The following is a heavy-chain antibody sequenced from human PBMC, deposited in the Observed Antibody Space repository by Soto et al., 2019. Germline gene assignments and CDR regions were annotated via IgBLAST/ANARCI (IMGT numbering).Heavy chain of an antibody. V-gene: IGHV1-18*01. J-gene: IGHJ5*02. CDR1: GYTFTNFG. CDR3: ARDQDFCSGGSCYDYTNWFDP. D-gene: IGHD2-15*01. CDR2: ISAYNGNT. Sequence: ASVKVSCKASGYTFTNFGISWVRQAPGQGLEWMGWISAYNGNTNYAQNFQGRVTMTTDTSTSTVYMELSSLRSEDTAAYYCARDQDFCSGGSCYDYTNWFDPWGQGTLVTVSS.